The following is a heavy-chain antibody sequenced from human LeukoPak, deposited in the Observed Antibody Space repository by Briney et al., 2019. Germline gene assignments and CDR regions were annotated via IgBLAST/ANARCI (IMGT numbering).Heavy chain of an antibody. CDR2: IRYDGSNK. CDR3: AKVGYGDYIEFQH. Sequence: GGSLRLSCAASGFTFSSYGMHWVRQAPGKGLEWVAFIRYDGSNKYYADSVKGRFTISRDNSKNTLYLQMNSLRAEDTAVYYCAKVGYGDYIEFQHWGQGTLVTVSS. V-gene: IGHV3-30*02. D-gene: IGHD4-17*01. CDR1: GFTFSSYG. J-gene: IGHJ1*01.